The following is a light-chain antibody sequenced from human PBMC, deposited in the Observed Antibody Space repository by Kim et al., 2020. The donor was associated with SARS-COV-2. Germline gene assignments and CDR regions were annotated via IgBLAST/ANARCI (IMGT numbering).Light chain of an antibody. CDR3: NSRDSNDNVV. V-gene: IGLV3-19*01. J-gene: IGLJ2*01. CDR1: SLRSYY. CDR2: GKN. Sequence: SSELTQDPAVSMALGQTVRITCQGDSLRSYYATWYQQKPGQAPILVIYGKNNRPSGIPDRFSGSSSGNTASLTITGTQEGDEADYYCNSRDSNDNVVFGG.